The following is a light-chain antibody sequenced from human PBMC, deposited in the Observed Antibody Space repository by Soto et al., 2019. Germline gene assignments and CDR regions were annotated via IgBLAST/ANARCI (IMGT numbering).Light chain of an antibody. CDR1: QTISSW. V-gene: IGKV1-5*03. CDR2: KAS. Sequence: DIQMTQSPSSLSASVGDRVTITCRASQTISSWLAWYQQKPGKAPKLLIYKASTLKSGVPSRFSGSGSGTEFTLTISSLQPEDFATYYCQQSYSTLYTFGQGTKVDIK. J-gene: IGKJ2*01. CDR3: QQSYSTLYT.